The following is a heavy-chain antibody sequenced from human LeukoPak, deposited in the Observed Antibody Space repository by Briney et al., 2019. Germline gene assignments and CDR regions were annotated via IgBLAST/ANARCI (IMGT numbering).Heavy chain of an antibody. D-gene: IGHD5-18*01. CDR1: GYSFTSYW. J-gene: IGHJ4*02. V-gene: IGHV5-51*01. CDR2: IYPGDSDT. Sequence: GESLKISCKGSGYSFTSYWIGWVRQMPGKGLEWMGVIYPGDSDTRYSPSFQGQVTISADKSIRNAYLQWSSLKASDTAMYYCARGSSGYSYGFDYWGQGTLVTVSS. CDR3: ARGSSGYSYGFDY.